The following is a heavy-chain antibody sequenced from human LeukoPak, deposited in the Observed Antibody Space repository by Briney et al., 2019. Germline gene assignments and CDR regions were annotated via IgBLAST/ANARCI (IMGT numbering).Heavy chain of an antibody. CDR3: ARFGCEQQLVDY. V-gene: IGHV3-21*01. J-gene: IGHJ4*02. CDR1: GFTFSSYS. Sequence: GGSLRLSCAASGFTFSSYSMNLVRQAPGKGLEWVSSISSSSSYIYYADSVKGRFTISRDNAKNSLYLQMNSLRADDTAVYYSARFGCEQQLVDYWGQGTLVTVSS. D-gene: IGHD6-13*01. CDR2: ISSSSSYI.